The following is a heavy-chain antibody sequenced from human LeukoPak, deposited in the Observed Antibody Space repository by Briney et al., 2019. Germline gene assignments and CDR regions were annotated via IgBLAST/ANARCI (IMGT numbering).Heavy chain of an antibody. Sequence: PSETLSLTCAVYGGSFSGYYWSWIRQPPGKGLEWIGEINHSGSTNYNPSLKSRVTISVDTSKNQFSLKLSSVTAADTAVYYCARRSVVPAATGVDAFDIWGQGTMVTVSS. D-gene: IGHD2-2*01. J-gene: IGHJ3*02. CDR2: INHSGST. CDR3: ARRSVVPAATGVDAFDI. V-gene: IGHV4-34*01. CDR1: GGSFSGYY.